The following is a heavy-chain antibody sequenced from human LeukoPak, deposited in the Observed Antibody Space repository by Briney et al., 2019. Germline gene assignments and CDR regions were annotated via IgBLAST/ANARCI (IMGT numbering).Heavy chain of an antibody. Sequence: GGSLRLSCAASGFTFSSYAMYWVRQAPGKGLEWVAVISYDGSNKYYADSVKGRFTISRDDSKNTLYLQMNSLRAEDTAVYYCARELFPSMVGGSYLPSDYWGQGTLVTVSS. D-gene: IGHD1-26*01. CDR2: ISYDGSNK. CDR1: GFTFSSYA. J-gene: IGHJ4*02. V-gene: IGHV3-30-3*01. CDR3: ARELFPSMVGGSYLPSDY.